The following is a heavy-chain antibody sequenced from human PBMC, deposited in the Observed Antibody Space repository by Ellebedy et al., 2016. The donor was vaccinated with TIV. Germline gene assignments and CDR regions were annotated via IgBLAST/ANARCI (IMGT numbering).Heavy chain of an antibody. D-gene: IGHD6-13*01. CDR1: GYSFTSYW. J-gene: IGHJ6*03. Sequence: GGSLRLXCKGSGYSFTSYWIGWVRQMPGKGLEWMGIIYPGDSDTRYSPSFQGQVTISADKSISTAYLQWSSLKASDTAMYYCARDGVAAAEAGVVDYYYMDVWGKGTTVTVSS. CDR3: ARDGVAAAEAGVVDYYYMDV. V-gene: IGHV5-51*01. CDR2: IYPGDSDT.